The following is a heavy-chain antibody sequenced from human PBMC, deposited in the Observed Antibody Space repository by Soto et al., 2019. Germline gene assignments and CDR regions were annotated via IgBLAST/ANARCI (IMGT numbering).Heavy chain of an antibody. CDR1: GFTFSSYG. Sequence: GGSLRLSCAASGFTFSSYGMHWVRQAPGKGLEWVAVIWYDGSNKYYADSVKGRFTISRDNSKNTLYLQMNSLRAEDTAVYYCASRSYDSSGYYDYWGQGTLVTVSS. CDR2: IWYDGSNK. V-gene: IGHV3-33*01. D-gene: IGHD3-22*01. J-gene: IGHJ4*02. CDR3: ASRSYDSSGYYDY.